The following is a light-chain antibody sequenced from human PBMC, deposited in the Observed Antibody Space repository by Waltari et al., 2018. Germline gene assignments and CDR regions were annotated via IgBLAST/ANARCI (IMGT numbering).Light chain of an antibody. J-gene: IGKJ5*01. V-gene: IGKV2-28*01. Sequence: QSPLSLSVTPGEPASISCRSSQSLLDSNEYNYLDWYLQKPGQSPQILIYLGSNRASGVPDRFSGSGSGTDFTLKISRVEAEDAGIYYCMEALQSVTFGQGTRLEIK. CDR1: QSLLDSNEYNY. CDR2: LGS. CDR3: MEALQSVT.